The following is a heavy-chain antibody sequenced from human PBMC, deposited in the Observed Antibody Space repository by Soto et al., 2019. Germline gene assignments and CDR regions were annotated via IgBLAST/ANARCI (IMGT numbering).Heavy chain of an antibody. CDR2: MNPNSGNT. V-gene: IGHV1-8*01. Sequence: QVQLVQSGAEVKKPGASVKVSCKASGYTFTSYDINWVRQATGQGLEWMGWMNPNSGNTGYAQKLQGRVTMTRNNSISTDYMELSSLRSEDTAVYYCARTYYDVWSGYYDPFDYWGQGTLVTVSS. CDR3: ARTYYDVWSGYYDPFDY. J-gene: IGHJ4*02. D-gene: IGHD3-3*01. CDR1: GYTFTSYD.